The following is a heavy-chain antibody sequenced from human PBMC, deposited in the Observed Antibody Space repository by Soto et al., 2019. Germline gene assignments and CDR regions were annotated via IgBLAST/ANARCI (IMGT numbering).Heavy chain of an antibody. CDR2: INPSGGST. Sequence: QVQLVQSGAEVRKPGASVKVSCRAFGYPFTSYYIHWVRQAPGQGLEWMGIINPSGGSTDYAEIIQGRVTMTSDTSTSTGYMELSSLRSVDTAVYYCARAEVGRTWDAGAFDIWGQGTTVTVSS. D-gene: IGHD1-26*01. V-gene: IGHV1-46*01. J-gene: IGHJ3*02. CDR3: ARAEVGRTWDAGAFDI. CDR1: GYPFTSYY.